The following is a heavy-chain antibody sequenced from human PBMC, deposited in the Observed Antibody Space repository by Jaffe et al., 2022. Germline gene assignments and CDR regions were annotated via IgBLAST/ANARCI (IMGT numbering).Heavy chain of an antibody. V-gene: IGHV4-38-2*01. Sequence: QVQLQESGPGLVKPSETLSLTCAVSGYSISSGYYWGWIRQPPGKGLEWIGSIYHSGSTYYNPSLKSRVTISVDTSKNQFSLKLSSVTAADTAVYYCARHRYYDILTGYLNWFDPWGQGTLVTVSS. CDR1: GYSISSGYY. CDR2: IYHSGST. D-gene: IGHD3-9*01. CDR3: ARHRYYDILTGYLNWFDP. J-gene: IGHJ5*02.